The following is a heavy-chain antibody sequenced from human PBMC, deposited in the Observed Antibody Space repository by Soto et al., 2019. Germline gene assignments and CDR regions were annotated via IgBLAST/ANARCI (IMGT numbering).Heavy chain of an antibody. Sequence: HPGGSLRLSCAASGFTFSNYWMSWVRQAPGKGLEWVANIKQDGSEKYYVDSVKGRFTISRDNAKNSLYLQMNSLRAEDTAVYYCARVLGSEAYYYGMDVWGQGTTGTV. D-gene: IGHD3-16*01. J-gene: IGHJ6*02. V-gene: IGHV3-7*03. CDR1: GFTFSNYW. CDR3: ARVLGSEAYYYGMDV. CDR2: IKQDGSEK.